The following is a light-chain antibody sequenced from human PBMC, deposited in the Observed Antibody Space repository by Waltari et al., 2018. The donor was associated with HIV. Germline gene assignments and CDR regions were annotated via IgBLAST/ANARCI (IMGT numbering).Light chain of an antibody. CDR2: DAA. Sequence: EILLTHSPATLSLSPGERATLPFRAGQSVSSYLAWYQQKPGQAPMLRIYDAANRATGIPARFSGSGSGTDFTLTISSLEPEDFAVYYCQQRSNWPSWTFGQGTKVEIK. J-gene: IGKJ1*01. CDR3: QQRSNWPSWT. CDR1: QSVSSY. V-gene: IGKV3-11*01.